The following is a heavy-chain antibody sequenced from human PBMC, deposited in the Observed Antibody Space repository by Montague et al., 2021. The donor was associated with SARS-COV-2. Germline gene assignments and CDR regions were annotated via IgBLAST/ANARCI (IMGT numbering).Heavy chain of an antibody. Sequence: SETLSLTCTVSGGSISSSSYYWGWIRQPPGKGLEWIGSMDYSGXTXYXXXXKXRVTISVDTSKNQFSLKLSSVTAADTAVYYCARQSVNYYDSSGYPFDYWGQGTLVTVSS. CDR2: MDYSGXT. CDR1: GGSISSSSYY. D-gene: IGHD3-22*01. V-gene: IGHV4-39*01. J-gene: IGHJ4*02. CDR3: ARQSVNYYDSSGYPFDY.